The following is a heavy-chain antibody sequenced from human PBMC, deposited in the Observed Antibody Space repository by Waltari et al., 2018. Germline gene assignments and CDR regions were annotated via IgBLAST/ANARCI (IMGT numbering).Heavy chain of an antibody. D-gene: IGHD3-9*01. CDR2: RRNTGAT. Sequence: HVQLQESGPGLVNPSETLPLTCSVSGAFPSDDHWTWIRQATGTVLEWIAYRRNTGATKCTPSLESRVTLSADTSKKQFSLRLTSVTAADTAVYFCARLPTKYFDSLGWGFFDQWGQGILVTVSS. J-gene: IGHJ4*02. CDR1: GAFPSDDH. V-gene: IGHV4-59*08. CDR3: ARLPTKYFDSLGWGFFDQ.